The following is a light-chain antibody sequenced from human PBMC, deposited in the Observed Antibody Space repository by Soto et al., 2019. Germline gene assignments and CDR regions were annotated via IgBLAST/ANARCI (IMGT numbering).Light chain of an antibody. Sequence: EIVLTQSPGTLSLFPGERATFSCRASQSVSSTYLAWYQQKPGQAPRLLIYGASSRATGIPDRFSGSGSGTDFTLTISRLEPEDSAVYYWQQYGSSPRTFGQGTKVEI. CDR1: QSVSSTY. CDR2: GAS. J-gene: IGKJ1*01. V-gene: IGKV3-20*01. CDR3: QQYGSSPRT.